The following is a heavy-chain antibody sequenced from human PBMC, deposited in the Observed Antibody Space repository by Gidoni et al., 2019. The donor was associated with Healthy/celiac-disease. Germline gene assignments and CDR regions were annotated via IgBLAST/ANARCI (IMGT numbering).Heavy chain of an antibody. J-gene: IGHJ4*02. V-gene: IGHV4-61*01. CDR3: ARERDGIFDY. D-gene: IGHD3-3*02. CDR1: GGSVSSGSYY. Sequence: QVQLQKSSPGLVKPSETLSPTRPVSGGSVSSGSYYRSWIRQPPGKGLEWIGYIYYSGSTNYNPSRKSRVTISVYTSKNQFSLKLSSVTAADTAVYYCARERDGIFDYWGQGTLVTVSS. CDR2: IYYSGST.